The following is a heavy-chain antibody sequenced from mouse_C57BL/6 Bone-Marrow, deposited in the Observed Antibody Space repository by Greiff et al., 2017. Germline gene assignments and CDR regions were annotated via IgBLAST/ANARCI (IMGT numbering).Heavy chain of an antibody. D-gene: IGHD1-2*01. J-gene: IGHJ3*01. Sequence: VQLQQPGAELVKPGASVKLSCKASGYTFTSYWMQWVKQRPGQGLEWIGEIDPSDSYTNYNQKFKGKATLTVDTSSSTAYMQLSSLTSEDSAVYYCARRLVAWFAYWGQGTLVTVSA. CDR2: IDPSDSYT. CDR3: ARRLVAWFAY. V-gene: IGHV1-50*01. CDR1: GYTFTSYW.